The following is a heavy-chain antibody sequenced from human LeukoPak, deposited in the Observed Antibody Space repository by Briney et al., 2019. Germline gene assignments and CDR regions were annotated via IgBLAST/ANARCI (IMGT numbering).Heavy chain of an antibody. CDR3: AKGGPDYYDSSGYGY. CDR1: GLTFSSYA. D-gene: IGHD3-22*01. V-gene: IGHV3-23*01. CDR2: ISGSGGST. Sequence: TGGSLRLSCAASGLTFSSYAMSWVRQAPGKGLEWVSAISGSGGSTYYADSVKGRFTISRDNSKNTLYLQMNSLRAEDTAVYYCAKGGPDYYDSSGYGYWGQGTLVTVSS. J-gene: IGHJ4*02.